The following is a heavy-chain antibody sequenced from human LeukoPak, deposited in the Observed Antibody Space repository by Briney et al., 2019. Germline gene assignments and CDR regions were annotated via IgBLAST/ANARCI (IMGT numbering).Heavy chain of an antibody. J-gene: IGHJ4*02. V-gene: IGHV4-59*01. CDR3: ARSSSSPVTFDY. CDR2: IYYSGST. Sequence: PETLSLTCTVSGGSISSYYWSWIRQPPGKGLEWIGYIYYSGSTNYNPSLKSRVTISVDTSKNQFSLKLSSVTAADTAVYYCARSSSSPVTFDYWGQGTLVTVSS. CDR1: GGSISSYY. D-gene: IGHD6-6*01.